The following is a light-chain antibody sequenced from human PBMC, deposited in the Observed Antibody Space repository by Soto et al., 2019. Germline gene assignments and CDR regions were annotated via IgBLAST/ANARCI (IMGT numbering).Light chain of an antibody. CDR2: ATS. J-gene: IGKJ4*01. V-gene: IGKV1D-12*01. Sequence: DIQVTQSPSSVSASVGDRVTITCRATQDLTSWLAWYQQKTGTAPKLLIYATSKLQTGVPSRFSGSGSGTDFTLTINSLQPEDFATYYCQQGKTFPLTFGGGTEVEMK. CDR3: QQGKTFPLT. CDR1: QDLTSW.